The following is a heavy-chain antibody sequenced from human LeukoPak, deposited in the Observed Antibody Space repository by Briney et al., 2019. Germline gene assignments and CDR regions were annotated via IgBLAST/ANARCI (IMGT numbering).Heavy chain of an antibody. CDR3: ARDKAVTTEVTQHFQH. D-gene: IGHD4-23*01. CDR2: ISAYNGYT. J-gene: IGHJ1*01. CDR1: GYTFTGYY. Sequence: ASVKVSCKASGYTFTGYYLDWVRQAPGQGLEWMGWISAYNGYTDYAQKLQFRVTMTTDTSTSTAYMELRSLRSDDTAVYYCARDKAVTTEVTQHFQHWGQGTLVTVSS. V-gene: IGHV1-18*04.